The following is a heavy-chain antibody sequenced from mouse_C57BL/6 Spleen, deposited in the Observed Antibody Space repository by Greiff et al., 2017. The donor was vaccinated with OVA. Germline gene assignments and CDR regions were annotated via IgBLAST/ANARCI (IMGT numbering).Heavy chain of an antibody. CDR2: IHPNSGST. CDR1: GYTFTSYW. V-gene: IGHV1-64*01. D-gene: IGHD1-1*01. J-gene: IGHJ2*01. Sequence: VQLQQPGAELVKPGASVKLSCKASGYTFTSYWMHWVKQRPGQGLEWIGMIHPNSGSTNYNEKFKSKATLTVDKSSITAYMQLSSLTSEDSAVYYCARGGSYYGSSPYFDYWGQGTTLTVSS. CDR3: ARGGSYYGSSPYFDY.